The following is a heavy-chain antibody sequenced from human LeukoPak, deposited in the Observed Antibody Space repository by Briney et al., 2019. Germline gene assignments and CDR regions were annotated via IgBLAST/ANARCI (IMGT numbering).Heavy chain of an antibody. D-gene: IGHD2-8*01. V-gene: IGHV4-34*01. J-gene: IGHJ6*04. Sequence: SETLSLTCAVYGGSFSGYYWSWIRQPPGKGLEWIGEINHSGSTNYNPSLKSRVTISVDTSKDQFSLKLSSVTAADTAVYYCARVVPQSYYYGMDVWAKGPRSPSPQ. CDR1: GGSFSGYY. CDR2: INHSGST. CDR3: ARVVPQSYYYGMDV.